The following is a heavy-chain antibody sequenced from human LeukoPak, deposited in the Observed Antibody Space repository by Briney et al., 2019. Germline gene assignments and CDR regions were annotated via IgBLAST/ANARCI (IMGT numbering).Heavy chain of an antibody. Sequence: GGSLRLSCAASGLTFSSYAMHWVRQAPGRGLEWVSLISGDGGSTYYADSVKGRFTISRDNSKNSLYLRMNSLRTEDTALYYCANLPAADAFDIWGQGTMVTVSS. CDR1: GLTFSSYA. CDR3: ANLPAADAFDI. V-gene: IGHV3-43*02. D-gene: IGHD6-25*01. J-gene: IGHJ3*02. CDR2: ISGDGGST.